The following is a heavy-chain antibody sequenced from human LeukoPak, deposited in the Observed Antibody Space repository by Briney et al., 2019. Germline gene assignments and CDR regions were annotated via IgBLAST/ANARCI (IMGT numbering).Heavy chain of an antibody. CDR3: ARGQQDFRSGYYYYYYYGMDV. J-gene: IGHJ6*02. Sequence: GGSLRLSCAASGFTVSSNYMSWVRQAPGKGLEWVSVIYSGGSTYYADSVKGRFTISRDNSKNTLYLQMNSLRAEDTAVYYCARGQQDFRSGYYYYYYYGMDVWGQGTTVTVSS. CDR2: IYSGGST. D-gene: IGHD3-3*01. CDR1: GFTVSSNY. V-gene: IGHV3-53*01.